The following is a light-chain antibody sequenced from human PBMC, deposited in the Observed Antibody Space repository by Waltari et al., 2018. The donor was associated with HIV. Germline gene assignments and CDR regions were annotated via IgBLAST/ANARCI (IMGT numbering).Light chain of an antibody. V-gene: IGKV1-5*03. CDR1: QSISSS. J-gene: IGKJ4*01. CDR3: QQHISYPLT. CDR2: KTS. Sequence: DIQMTQSPSTLSASVGDRVTITCRASQSISSSLAWYQQKPGKAPILLIYKTSNLESGVPSRFSGSGSGTEFTLTIASLQPEDFASYYCQQHISYPLTFGGGTKVEI.